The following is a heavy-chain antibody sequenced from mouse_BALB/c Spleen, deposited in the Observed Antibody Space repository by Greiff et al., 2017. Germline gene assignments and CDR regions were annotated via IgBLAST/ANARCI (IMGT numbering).Heavy chain of an antibody. J-gene: IGHJ2*01. CDR3: ARNYGSKGYFDY. CDR2: ISYSGST. Sequence: EVQLKESGPSLVKPSQTLSLTCSVTGDSITSGYWNWIRKFPGNKLEYMGYISYSGSTYYNPSLKSRISITRDTSKNQYYLQLNSVTTEDTATYYCARNYGSKGYFDYWGQGTTLTVSS. D-gene: IGHD1-1*01. CDR1: GDSITSGY. V-gene: IGHV3-8*02.